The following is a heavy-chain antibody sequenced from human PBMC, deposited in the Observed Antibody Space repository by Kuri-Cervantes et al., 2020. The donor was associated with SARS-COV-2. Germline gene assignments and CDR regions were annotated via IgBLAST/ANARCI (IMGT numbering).Heavy chain of an antibody. D-gene: IGHD3-10*01. J-gene: IGHJ4*02. V-gene: IGHV3-23*01. CDR3: ARDLHYYGSGSYWELDY. CDR1: GFTFSSYV. Sequence: GESLKISCAASGFTFSSYVMSWVRQAPGKGLEWVSAISGSGGSTYYADSVKGRFTISRDNSKSTLYLQMNSLRAEDTAVYYCARDLHYYGSGSYWELDYWGQGTLVTVSS. CDR2: ISGSGGST.